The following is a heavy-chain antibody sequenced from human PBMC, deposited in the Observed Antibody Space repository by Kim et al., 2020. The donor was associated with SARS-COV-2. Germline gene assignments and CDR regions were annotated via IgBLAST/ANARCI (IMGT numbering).Heavy chain of an antibody. CDR2: ISYDGSNK. CDR3: ARARTPQAPSGMDV. CDR1: GFTFSSYA. D-gene: IGHD1-7*01. J-gene: IGHJ6*02. V-gene: IGHV3-30*04. Sequence: GGSLRLSCAASGFTFSSYAMHWVRQAPGKGLEWVAVISYDGSNKYYVDSVKGRFTISRDNSKNTLYLQMNSLRAEDTAVYYCARARTPQAPSGMDVWGQGTTVTVSS.